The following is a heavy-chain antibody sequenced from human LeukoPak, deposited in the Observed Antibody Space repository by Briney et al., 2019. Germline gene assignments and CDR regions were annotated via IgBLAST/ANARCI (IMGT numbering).Heavy chain of an antibody. Sequence: GGSLRLSCAASGFTFSGSAMHWVRQASGKGLEWVGRIRSKANSYATAYAASVKGRFTISRDDSKNTAYLQMNSLKTEDTAVYYFTLVLERRGYSYGSGVFRNWDYWGQGTLVTVSS. J-gene: IGHJ4*02. V-gene: IGHV3-73*01. CDR1: GFTFSGSA. CDR3: TLVLERRGYSYGSGVFRNWDY. D-gene: IGHD5-18*01. CDR2: IRSKANSYAT.